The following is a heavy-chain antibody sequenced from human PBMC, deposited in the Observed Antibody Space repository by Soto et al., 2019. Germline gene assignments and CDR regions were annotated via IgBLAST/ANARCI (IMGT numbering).Heavy chain of an antibody. Sequence: GGSLRLSCAASGFTFSSYAMHWVRQAPGKGLEWVAVISYDGSNKYYADSVKGRFTISRDNSKNTLYLQMNSLRAEDTAVYYCARTYSSSLYYYYYGMDVWGQGTTVTVSS. D-gene: IGHD6-13*01. CDR3: ARTYSSSLYYYYYGMDV. CDR1: GFTFSSYA. J-gene: IGHJ6*02. CDR2: ISYDGSNK. V-gene: IGHV3-30-3*01.